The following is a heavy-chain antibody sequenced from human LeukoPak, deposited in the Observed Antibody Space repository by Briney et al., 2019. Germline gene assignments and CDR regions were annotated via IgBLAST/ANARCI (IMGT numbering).Heavy chain of an antibody. CDR1: GYSISSGYY. J-gene: IGHJ6*03. Sequence: ASETLSLTCTVSGYSISSGYYWGWIRQPPGKGLEWIGSIYHSGSTYYNPSLKSRVTISVDTSKNQFSLKLSSVTAADTAVYYCARENRIAKKFRYYYYMDVWGKGTTVTVSS. V-gene: IGHV4-38-2*02. CDR3: ARENRIAKKFRYYYYMDV. CDR2: IYHSGST. D-gene: IGHD1-14*01.